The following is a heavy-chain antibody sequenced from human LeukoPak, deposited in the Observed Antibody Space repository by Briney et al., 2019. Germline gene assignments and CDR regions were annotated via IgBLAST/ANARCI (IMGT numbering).Heavy chain of an antibody. V-gene: IGHV3-72*01. Sequence: PGGSLRLSCAASGFTFSDQYIDWVRQAPGKGLEWVGRISNRASSYTTEYATSVKGRFTTSRGDSKDSLYLQMNDLKTEDTAVYHCTRGYSGVSIYAFDVWGQGTMVTVSS. CDR1: GFTFSDQY. CDR2: ISNRASSYTT. CDR3: TRGYSGVSIYAFDV. J-gene: IGHJ3*01. D-gene: IGHD5-12*01.